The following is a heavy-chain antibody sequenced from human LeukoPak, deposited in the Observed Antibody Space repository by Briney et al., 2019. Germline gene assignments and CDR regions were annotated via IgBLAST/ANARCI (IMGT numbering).Heavy chain of an antibody. D-gene: IGHD1/OR15-1a*01. V-gene: IGHV3-74*01. CDR2: INSDGSST. J-gene: IGHJ6*02. Sequence: PGGSLRLSCAASGFTFSSYWMHWVRQAPGKGLVWVSRINSDGSSTSYADSVKGRFTISRDNAKNTLYLQMNSLRAEDTAVYYCARDLEQGYEYYYYYGMDVWGQGTTVTVSS. CDR1: GFTFSSYW. CDR3: ARDLEQGYEYYYYYGMDV.